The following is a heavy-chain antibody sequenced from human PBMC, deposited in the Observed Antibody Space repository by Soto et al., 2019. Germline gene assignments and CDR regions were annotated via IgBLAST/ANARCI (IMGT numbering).Heavy chain of an antibody. Sequence: DVQLLESGGGLIQPGGSLRLSCAASGFTFNNHAMAWVRQAPGKGLEWVSSIGHSGYSIDYGDSVKCRFTISRDNSKNMLFLEMNGLRAEDTAVYYCARSDDKDILTGCYNWGQGALVTVSS. D-gene: IGHD3-9*01. V-gene: IGHV3-23*01. CDR2: IGHSGYSI. J-gene: IGHJ4*02. CDR3: ARSDDKDILTGCYN. CDR1: GFTFNNHA.